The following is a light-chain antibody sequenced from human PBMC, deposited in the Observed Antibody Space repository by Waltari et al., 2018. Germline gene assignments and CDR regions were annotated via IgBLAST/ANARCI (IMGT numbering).Light chain of an antibody. CDR1: SLRRTY. CDR2: GRN. V-gene: IGLV3-19*01. Sequence: SSELTQDPAVSVALGQTVRITCQGDSLRRTYASWYQQKSGQALILVIYGRNNRPSGIPDRFSGSSSGNSASLTITGAQAEDEADYYCNSRDSSGSHYVFGAGTKVTVL. CDR3: NSRDSSGSHYV. J-gene: IGLJ1*01.